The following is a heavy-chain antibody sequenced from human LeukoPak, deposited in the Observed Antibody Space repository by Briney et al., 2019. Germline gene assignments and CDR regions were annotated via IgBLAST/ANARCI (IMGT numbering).Heavy chain of an antibody. CDR3: ARDKYSSGTHFDY. CDR2: IWYDGSNK. D-gene: IGHD3-22*01. Sequence: PGGSLRLSCAASGFTFSSYGMHWVRQAAGKGLEWVAVIWYDGSNKYYADSVKGRFTISRDNSKNTLYLQMNSLRAEDTAVYYCARDKYSSGTHFDYWGQGTLVTVSS. J-gene: IGHJ4*02. CDR1: GFTFSSYG. V-gene: IGHV3-33*01.